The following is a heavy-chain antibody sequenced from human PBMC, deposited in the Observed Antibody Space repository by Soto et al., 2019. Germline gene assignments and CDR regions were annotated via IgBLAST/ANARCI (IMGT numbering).Heavy chain of an antibody. CDR3: ARPLYGSGSVWFDP. D-gene: IGHD3-10*01. J-gene: IGHJ5*02. Sequence: GGSLRLSCSASGFTFSGYWMTWVRQAPGKGLEWVANIKEDGSEEYYVDSVKGRFTISRDNPKNSLYLQMNSLRADDTAVYYCARPLYGSGSVWFDPWGQGTLVTVSS. CDR2: IKEDGSEE. V-gene: IGHV3-7*03. CDR1: GFTFSGYW.